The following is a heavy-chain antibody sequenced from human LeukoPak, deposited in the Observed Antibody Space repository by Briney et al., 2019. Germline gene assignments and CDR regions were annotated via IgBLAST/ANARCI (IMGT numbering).Heavy chain of an antibody. V-gene: IGHV1-2*02. J-gene: IGHJ3*02. Sequence: ASVEVSCKASGYTFTAYYMHWVRHAPGQGLEWMGWINPKSGGTNYAQKFQGTVTMNRDTSISTAYMELSRLRSDDTAVYYCARDYYDSSGFGAFDIWGQGTMVTVSS. CDR1: GYTFTAYY. D-gene: IGHD3-22*01. CDR2: INPKSGGT. CDR3: ARDYYDSSGFGAFDI.